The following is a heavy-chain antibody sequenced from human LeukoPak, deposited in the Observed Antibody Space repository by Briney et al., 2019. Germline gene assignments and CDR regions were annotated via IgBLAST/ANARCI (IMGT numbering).Heavy chain of an antibody. Sequence: GGFLRLSCAASGFTFTNYAMSWVRQAPGKGLEWVSTLSGSGDYTYYADSVKGRFTISRDNSKSTLYLQMKSLSAEDTAVYYCAKSPNAGFSSTVNFDSWGQGTLVTVSS. J-gene: IGHJ4*02. D-gene: IGHD6-19*01. CDR2: LSGSGDYT. V-gene: IGHV3-23*01. CDR1: GFTFTNYA. CDR3: AKSPNAGFSSTVNFDS.